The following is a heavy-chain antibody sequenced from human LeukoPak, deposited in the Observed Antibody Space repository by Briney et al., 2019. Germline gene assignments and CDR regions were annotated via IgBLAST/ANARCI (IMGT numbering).Heavy chain of an antibody. Sequence: GGSLGLSCAASGFTFDDYAMHWVRQAPGKGLEWVSGISWNSGSIGYVDSVKGRFTISRDNAKNSLYLQMNSLRAEDTAVYYCTRNSGSHPWGQGTLVTVSS. CDR2: ISWNSGSI. D-gene: IGHD1-26*01. CDR3: TRNSGSHP. J-gene: IGHJ5*02. CDR1: GFTFDDYA. V-gene: IGHV3-9*01.